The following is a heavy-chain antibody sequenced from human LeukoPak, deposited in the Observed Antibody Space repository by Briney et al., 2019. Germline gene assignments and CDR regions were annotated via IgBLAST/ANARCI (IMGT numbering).Heavy chain of an antibody. CDR2: INHSGST. CDR1: GGSFSGYY. CDR3: ARAPITMVRGGGSDYFDY. J-gene: IGHJ4*02. V-gene: IGHV4-34*01. Sequence: SSETVSLTCAVYGGSFSGYYWSWIRQPPGKGLEWIGEINHSGSTNYNPSLKSRVTISVDTSKNQFSLKLSSVTAADTAVYYCARAPITMVRGGGSDYFDYWGQGTLVTVSS. D-gene: IGHD3-10*01.